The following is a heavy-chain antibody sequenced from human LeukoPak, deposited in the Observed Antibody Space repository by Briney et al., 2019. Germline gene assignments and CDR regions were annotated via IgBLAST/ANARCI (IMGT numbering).Heavy chain of an antibody. CDR3: AGDLNWNFDY. CDR1: GFTFSSYS. V-gene: IGHV3-48*01. CDR2: IGIDSTTI. Sequence: GGSLRLSCAASGFTFSSYSMNWVRQAPGKGLEYISYIGIDSTTIYYADSVKGRFTISRDNAKNSLYLQMNTLRAEDTAVYYCAGDLNWNFDYWGQGTLVTVSS. D-gene: IGHD1-20*01. J-gene: IGHJ4*02.